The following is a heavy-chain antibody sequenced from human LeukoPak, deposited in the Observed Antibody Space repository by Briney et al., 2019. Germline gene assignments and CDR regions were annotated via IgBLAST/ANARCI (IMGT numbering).Heavy chain of an antibody. CDR1: GYLFTGFY. CDR3: AKRGGALSD. D-gene: IGHD2-21*01. V-gene: IGHV1-2*02. CDR2: MNPNNGDT. J-gene: IGHJ4*02. Sequence: ASVKVSCKTSGYLFTGFYIHWVRQVPGQGLEWMGWMNPNNGDTKSAPEFQGRVAMTRVTSINTAYMEMTGLTPADTAIYYCAKRGGALSDWGQGTPVTVTS.